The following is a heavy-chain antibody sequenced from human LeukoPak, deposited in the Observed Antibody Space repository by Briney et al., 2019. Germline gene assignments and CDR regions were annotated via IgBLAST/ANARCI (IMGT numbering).Heavy chain of an antibody. CDR2: IFGIGGST. V-gene: IGHV3-23*01. CDR3: AKGRRFWSGCQFDY. J-gene: IGHJ4*02. CDR1: VFTFSSYA. D-gene: IGHD3-3*01. Sequence: VGSLRLSSAPSVFTFSSYAISWVPAAPGKGLECVSAIFGIGGSTYYADSVKSGCTISRDNSKNTLYLRMNRPRDEDTGRYYYAKGRRFWSGCQFDYWGKGTLVTVSS.